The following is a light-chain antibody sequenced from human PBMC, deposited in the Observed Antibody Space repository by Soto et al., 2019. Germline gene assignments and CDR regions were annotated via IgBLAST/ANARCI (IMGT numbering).Light chain of an antibody. Sequence: DIQMTQSPSTLSASVGDRVTITCRASQSISSWLAWYQQKPGKAPKLLIYDASSLESGVPSRFSGSGSGTEFTLTISSLQPDDFATYYCQQYNSPWLTFGGGTKVEIK. CDR3: QQYNSPWLT. CDR2: DAS. CDR1: QSISSW. J-gene: IGKJ4*01. V-gene: IGKV1-5*01.